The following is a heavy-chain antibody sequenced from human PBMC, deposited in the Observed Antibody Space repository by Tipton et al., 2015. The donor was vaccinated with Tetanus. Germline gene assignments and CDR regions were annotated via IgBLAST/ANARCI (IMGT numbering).Heavy chain of an antibody. CDR1: GFTFSSYD. D-gene: IGHD6-13*01. J-gene: IGHJ4*02. CDR3: VREPTSSSWYAAEDS. CDR2: IGTAGDT. Sequence: SLRLSCAASGFTFSSYDMHWVRQATGKGLEWVSAIGTAGDTYYPGSVKGRFTISRENAKNSLYLQMNSLRAGDTAVYYCVREPTSSSWYAAEDSWGQGTLVTVSS. V-gene: IGHV3-13*01.